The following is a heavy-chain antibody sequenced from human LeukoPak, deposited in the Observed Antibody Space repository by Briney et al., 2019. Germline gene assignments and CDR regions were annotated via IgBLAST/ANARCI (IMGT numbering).Heavy chain of an antibody. J-gene: IGHJ5*02. Sequence: SETLSLTCTVSGGSISSYYWSWIRQPPGKGLEWIGYIYYSGSTNYNPSLKSRVTISVDTSKNQFSLKLSSVTAADTAVYYCARGQWRKMFPGFDPWGRGTLVTVSS. CDR2: IYYSGST. CDR3: ARGQWRKMFPGFDP. D-gene: IGHD2-8*01. V-gene: IGHV4-59*01. CDR1: GGSISSYY.